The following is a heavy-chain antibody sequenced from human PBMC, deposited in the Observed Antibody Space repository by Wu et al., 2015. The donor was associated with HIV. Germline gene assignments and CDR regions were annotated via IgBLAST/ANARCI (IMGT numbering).Heavy chain of an antibody. J-gene: IGHJ6*02. CDR1: GGTFSSYA. V-gene: IGHV1-69*05. Sequence: QVQLVQSGAEVKKPGSSVKVSCKASGGTFSSYAISWVRQAPGQGLEWMGGIIPIFGTANYAQKFQGRVTITTDESTSTAYMELSSLRSEDTAVYYCASYFYGDYGSSIGYYYGMDVWGQGTTVTVSS. D-gene: IGHD4-17*01. CDR3: ASYFYGDYGSSIGYYYGMDV. CDR2: IIPIFGTA.